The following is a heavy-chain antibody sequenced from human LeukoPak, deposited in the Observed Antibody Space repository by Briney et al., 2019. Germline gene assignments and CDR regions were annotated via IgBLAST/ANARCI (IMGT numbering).Heavy chain of an antibody. CDR2: IYYSGST. Sequence: SETLSRTCTVSGGSISSYYWSWIRQPPGKGLEWIGYIYYSGSTNYNPSLKSRVTISVDTSKNQFSLKLSSVTAADTAVYYCARQDYYCYMDVWGKGTTVTVSS. CDR1: GGSISSYY. J-gene: IGHJ6*03. CDR3: ARQDYYCYMDV. V-gene: IGHV4-59*01.